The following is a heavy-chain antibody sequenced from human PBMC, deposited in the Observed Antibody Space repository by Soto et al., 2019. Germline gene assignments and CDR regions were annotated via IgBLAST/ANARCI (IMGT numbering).Heavy chain of an antibody. CDR1: GYTFTSYY. D-gene: IGHD3-3*01. Sequence: GSSVKVSCKASGYTFTSYYMHWVRQAPGQGLEWMGIINPSGGSTSYAQKFQGRVTMTRDTSTSTVYMELSSLRSEDTAVYYCARDQGYYDFWSGPTYYYYGMDVWGQGTTVTVSS. V-gene: IGHV1-46*01. CDR2: INPSGGST. CDR3: ARDQGYYDFWSGPTYYYYGMDV. J-gene: IGHJ6*01.